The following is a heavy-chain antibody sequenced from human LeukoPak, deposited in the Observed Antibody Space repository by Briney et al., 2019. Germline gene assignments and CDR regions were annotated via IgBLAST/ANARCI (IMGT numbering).Heavy chain of an antibody. CDR2: ISSSGSTI. Sequence: GGSLRLSCAASGFTFSSYEMNWVRQAPGKGLEWVSYISSSGSTIYYADSGKGRFTISRDNAKNSLYLQMNSLRAEDTAVYYCASLYCSSTSCYAYGYWGQGTLVTVSS. CDR3: ASLYCSSTSCYAYGY. D-gene: IGHD2-2*01. V-gene: IGHV3-48*03. CDR1: GFTFSSYE. J-gene: IGHJ4*02.